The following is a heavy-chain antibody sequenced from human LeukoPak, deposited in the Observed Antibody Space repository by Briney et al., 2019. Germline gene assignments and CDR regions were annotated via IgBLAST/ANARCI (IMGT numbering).Heavy chain of an antibody. CDR3: AKEYSSGWSYWYFDL. Sequence: GGSLRLSCAASGFTVISNYMSWVRQAPGKGLEWVSVIYSGGGTYYADSVKGRFTISRDNSKNTMYLQMDSLRPEDTAVYFCAKEYSSGWSYWYFDLWGRGTLVTVSS. J-gene: IGHJ2*01. CDR1: GFTVISNY. V-gene: IGHV3-53*05. CDR2: IYSGGGT. D-gene: IGHD6-19*01.